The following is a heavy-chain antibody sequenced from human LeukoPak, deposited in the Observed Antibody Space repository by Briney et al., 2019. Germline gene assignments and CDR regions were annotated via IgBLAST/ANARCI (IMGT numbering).Heavy chain of an antibody. J-gene: IGHJ4*02. CDR3: ARLRSGYLDY. CDR1: GFTFSSYA. CDR2: ISGSGGST. D-gene: IGHD3-3*01. V-gene: IGHV3-23*01. Sequence: GGSLRLSCAASGFTFSSYAMSWVRQAPGKGLEWVSAISGSGGSTYYADSVKGWFTISRDNSKNTLYLQMSSLRAEDTAVYYCARLRSGYLDYWGQGTLVTVSS.